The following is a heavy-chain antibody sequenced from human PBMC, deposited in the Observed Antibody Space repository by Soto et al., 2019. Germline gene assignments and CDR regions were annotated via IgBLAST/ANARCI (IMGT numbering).Heavy chain of an antibody. J-gene: IGHJ4*02. Sequence: QVQLVQSGAEVKKPGASVKVSCKASGYTFTSYAMHWVRQAPGQRLEWMGWINAGNGNTKYSQKFQGRVTITRDTSASTGYMELSSLRSEDTAVYYCARVPYYDSSGYYVFDYWGQGTLVTVSS. D-gene: IGHD3-22*01. CDR2: INAGNGNT. CDR1: GYTFTSYA. CDR3: ARVPYYDSSGYYVFDY. V-gene: IGHV1-3*01.